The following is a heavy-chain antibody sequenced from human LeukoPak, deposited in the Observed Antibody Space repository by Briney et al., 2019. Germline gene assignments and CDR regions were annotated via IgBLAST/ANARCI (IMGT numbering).Heavy chain of an antibody. V-gene: IGHV4-39*07. J-gene: IGHJ4*02. Sequence: SETLSLTCTVSGGSISSSSYYWGWIRQPPGKGLEWIGSIYYSGSTYYNPSLKSRVTISVDTSKNQFSLKLSSVTAADMAVYYCARMGNEVRGYTLNYWGQGTLVTVSS. CDR1: GGSISSSSYY. CDR2: IYYSGST. CDR3: ARMGNEVRGYTLNY. D-gene: IGHD3-10*01.